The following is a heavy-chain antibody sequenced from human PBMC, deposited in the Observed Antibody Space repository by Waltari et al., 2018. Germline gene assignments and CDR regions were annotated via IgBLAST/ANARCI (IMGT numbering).Heavy chain of an antibody. CDR1: GYTVPRYY. J-gene: IGHJ4*02. Sequence: QVQLVQSGAEVKKPGASVKVSCKASGYTVPRYYLHWGRQAPGQGLEWMGWINPNSGGTNYAQKFQGRVTMTRDTSISTAYMELSRLRSDDTAVYYCARDGRVKGSSYLVFWGQGTLVTVSS. CDR2: INPNSGGT. CDR3: ARDGRVKGSSYLVF. D-gene: IGHD6-6*01. V-gene: IGHV1-2*02.